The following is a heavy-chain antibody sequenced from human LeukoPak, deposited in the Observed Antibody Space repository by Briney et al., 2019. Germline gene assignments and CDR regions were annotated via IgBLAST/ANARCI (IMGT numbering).Heavy chain of an antibody. CDR3: AKPIAVAGRTDYFDY. CDR2: ISYDGSNK. CDR1: GFTFSSYS. D-gene: IGHD6-19*01. V-gene: IGHV3-30*18. Sequence: GGSLRLSCTASGFTFSSYSIHWVRQAPGKGLEWVAVISYDGSNKYYADSVKGRFTISRDNSKNTLYLQMNSLRAEDTAVYYCAKPIAVAGRTDYFDYWGQGTLVTVSS. J-gene: IGHJ4*02.